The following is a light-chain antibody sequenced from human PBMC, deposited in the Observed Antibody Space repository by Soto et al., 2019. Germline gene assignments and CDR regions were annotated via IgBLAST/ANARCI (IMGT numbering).Light chain of an antibody. Sequence: PLSPATLAVSLLLRATLSCSPSQIVSSSYLAWYQQRPGQAPRLLIYGASSRATGIPDRFRGSGSGTDFTLTISRLEPEDFAVYYCQQYGSSPPTFGQGTKVDIK. CDR3: QQYGSSPPT. CDR2: GAS. J-gene: IGKJ1*01. V-gene: IGKV3-20*01. CDR1: QIVSSSY.